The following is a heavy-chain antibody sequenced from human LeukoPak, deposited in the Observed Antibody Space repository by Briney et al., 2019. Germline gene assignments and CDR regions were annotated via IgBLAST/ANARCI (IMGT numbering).Heavy chain of an antibody. V-gene: IGHV3-48*03. CDR1: GFTFSSYE. CDR2: ISSSGSTI. D-gene: IGHD2-2*01. J-gene: IGHJ4*02. CDR3: ARDKDTSSSAPSY. Sequence: PGGSLRLSCAASGFTFSSYEMNWVRQAPGKGLEWVSYISSSGSTISYADSVKGRFTISRDNAKNSLYLQMDSLRAEDTAVYYCARDKDTSSSAPSYWGQGTLVTVSS.